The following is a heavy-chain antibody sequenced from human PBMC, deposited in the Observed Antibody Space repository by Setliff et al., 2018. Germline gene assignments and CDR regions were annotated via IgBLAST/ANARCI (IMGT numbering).Heavy chain of an antibody. CDR3: AKGGTYRYFDF. D-gene: IGHD1-1*01. CDR2: IYYSGTT. J-gene: IGHJ4*02. CDR1: DFSVSPVYY. V-gene: IGHV4-38-2*01. Sequence: SETLSLTCVVSDFSVSPVYYWGWIRQPPGKGLEWIASIYYSGTTYYNPSFKSRVTMSVDASKSQISLKLDSVTAADTAVYYCAKGGTYRYFDFWGQGALVTVSS.